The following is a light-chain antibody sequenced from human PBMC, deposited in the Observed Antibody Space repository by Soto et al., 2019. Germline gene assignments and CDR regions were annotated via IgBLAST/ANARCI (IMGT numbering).Light chain of an antibody. CDR2: DVS. J-gene: IGKJ5*01. Sequence: EVLFTQSPVTLSLSPGERATLSCRASQSVSSYLAWYQQKPGQPPRILIYDVSNRATGIPARFSGSGSGTDFTLTISRLEPEDFAVYYCQQRNYWQVTFGQGTRLEIK. CDR1: QSVSSY. CDR3: QQRNYWQVT. V-gene: IGKV3-11*01.